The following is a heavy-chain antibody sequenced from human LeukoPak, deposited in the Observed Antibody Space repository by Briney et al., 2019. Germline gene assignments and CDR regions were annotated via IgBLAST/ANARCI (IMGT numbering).Heavy chain of an antibody. D-gene: IGHD3-22*01. Sequence: GGSLRLSCAASGFTFSTYAMTWVRQAPGKGLEWASTIRASGGSTYNADSVKGRFTISRDNSKNMLYLQMNSLRAEDTAVYYCAKVVMIVVVNSIVGFDYWGQGTLVTLSS. CDR2: IRASGGST. CDR3: AKVVMIVVVNSIVGFDY. V-gene: IGHV3-23*01. CDR1: GFTFSTYA. J-gene: IGHJ4*02.